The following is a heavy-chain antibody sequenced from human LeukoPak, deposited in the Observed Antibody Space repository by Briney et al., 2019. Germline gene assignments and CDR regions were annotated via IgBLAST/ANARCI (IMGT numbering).Heavy chain of an antibody. CDR3: ARAIVGATGGAFDI. Sequence: SGGSLRLSCAASGFTFSSYGMHWVRQAPGKGLEWVAVIWYDGSNKYYADSVKGRFTISRDNFKNTLYLQMNSLRAEDTAVYYCARAIVGATGGAFDIWGQGTMVTVSS. D-gene: IGHD1-26*01. CDR1: GFTFSSYG. CDR2: IWYDGSNK. V-gene: IGHV3-33*01. J-gene: IGHJ3*02.